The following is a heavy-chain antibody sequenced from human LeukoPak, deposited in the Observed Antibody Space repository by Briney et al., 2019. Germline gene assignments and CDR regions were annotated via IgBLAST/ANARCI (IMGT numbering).Heavy chain of an antibody. V-gene: IGHV3-30*04. D-gene: IGHD3-22*01. CDR1: GFTFSSYA. Sequence: GGSLRLSCAASGFTFSSYAMHWVRQAPGKGLEWVAVISSDGSNKYYADSVKGRFTISRDNSKNTLYLQMNSLRAEDTAVYYCARDLSGVYYYDSSGYPDFDYWGQGTLVTVSS. CDR2: ISSDGSNK. CDR3: ARDLSGVYYYDSSGYPDFDY. J-gene: IGHJ4*02.